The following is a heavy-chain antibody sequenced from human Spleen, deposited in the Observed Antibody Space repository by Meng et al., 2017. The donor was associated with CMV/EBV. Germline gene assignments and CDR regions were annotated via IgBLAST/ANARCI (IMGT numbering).Heavy chain of an antibody. Sequence: GESLKISCAASGFTLSKYAMHWVRQAPGKGLEWVAVISHDGSIKQYADPVKGRFTISRDSAKNMLDLQMNSLRSEDTAVYYCARTFGLFWSDYPYYYGMDVWGQGTTVTVSS. CDR3: ARTFGLFWSDYPYYYGMDV. CDR1: GFTLSKYA. CDR2: ISHDGSIK. J-gene: IGHJ6*02. D-gene: IGHD3-3*01. V-gene: IGHV3-30*04.